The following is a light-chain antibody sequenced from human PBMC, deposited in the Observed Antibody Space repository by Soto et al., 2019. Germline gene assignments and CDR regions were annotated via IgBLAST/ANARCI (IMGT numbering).Light chain of an antibody. V-gene: IGLV2-14*01. CDR3: FSYTSSRTPWV. J-gene: IGLJ3*02. CDR2: EVS. Sequence: QSALTQPASVSGSPGQSITISCTGTSSDVGGYNYVSWYQQHPGKAPKLMIYEVSNRHSGVSNRFSGSKSGNTASLSISGRQADDEADYDGFSYTSSRTPWVFGGGTKLTVL. CDR1: SSDVGGYNY.